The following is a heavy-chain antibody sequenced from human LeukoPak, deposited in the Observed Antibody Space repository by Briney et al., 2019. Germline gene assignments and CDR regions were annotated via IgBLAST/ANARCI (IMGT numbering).Heavy chain of an antibody. Sequence: PGGSLRLSWAASGFTVRSNYTSWVRQAPGKGLEWVSVIYSGGSTYYADSVKGRFTISRDNSKNTLYLQMNSLRAEDTAVYYCARVLEWLKAIDYWGQGTLVTVSS. CDR1: GFTVRSNY. CDR3: ARVLEWLKAIDY. J-gene: IGHJ4*02. V-gene: IGHV3-66*02. D-gene: IGHD3-3*01. CDR2: IYSGGST.